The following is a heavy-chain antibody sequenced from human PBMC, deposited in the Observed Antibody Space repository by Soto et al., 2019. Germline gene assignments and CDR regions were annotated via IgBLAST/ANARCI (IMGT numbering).Heavy chain of an antibody. CDR2: MNPNSGNT. CDR3: VILASSATLNLFDP. D-gene: IGHD3-3*01. Sequence: ASVKVSCKASGSTFMNYDISWVRQATGQGLEWMGWMNPNSGNTGYALKFQGRVSMTRNTSIYTVYLELSSLASDDTPVYSFVILASSATLNLFDPCRQAPLVTVSS. J-gene: IGHJ5*02. V-gene: IGHV1-8*01. CDR1: GSTFMNYD.